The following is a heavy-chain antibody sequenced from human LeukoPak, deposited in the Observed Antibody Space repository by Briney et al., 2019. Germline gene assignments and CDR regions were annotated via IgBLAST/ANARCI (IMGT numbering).Heavy chain of an antibody. V-gene: IGHV3-30*03. CDR2: ISYDGRDK. CDR3: ARDWARKGAYWGDDCRRGYNWFDP. CDR1: VFTFTVYG. J-gene: IGHJ5*02. D-gene: IGHD2-21*02. Sequence: PGRSLRLSRAASVFTFTVYGMQWVRQAPGKGLEWVAVISYDGRDKYYADSVKGRFTISRANLKKTLYLKKNSLRADDSGTDYCARDWARKGAYWGDDCRRGYNWFDPWGQGTLVTVSS.